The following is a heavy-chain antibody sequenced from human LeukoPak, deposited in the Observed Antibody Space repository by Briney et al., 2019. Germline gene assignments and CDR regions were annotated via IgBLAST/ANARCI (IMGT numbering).Heavy chain of an antibody. CDR3: ARDSTVTTLDY. D-gene: IGHD4-17*01. CDR1: EFTVSSNY. J-gene: IGHJ4*02. V-gene: IGHV3-66*01. CDR2: IYSGGNT. Sequence: GGSLRLSCVAPEFTVSSNYMTWVRQAPGRGLEWVSVIYSGGNTYYADSVKGSFTISRDNSKKTLYLQMNRLRAEDTAVYYCARDSTVTTLDYWGQGTLVTVSS.